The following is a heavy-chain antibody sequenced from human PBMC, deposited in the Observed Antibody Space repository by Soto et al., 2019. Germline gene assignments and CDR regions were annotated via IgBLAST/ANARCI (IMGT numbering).Heavy chain of an antibody. J-gene: IGHJ4*02. V-gene: IGHV4-31*03. D-gene: IGHD1-26*01. Sequence: QVQLQESGPGLVKPSQTLSLTCTVSGVSISSGGYYWTWIRQHPGKGLEWIGYIYYSGSTYYNPSHKSRVTISVDTTKNQFSLKLSSVTAADTAVYYCARDSVGGATLHYWGQGTLVTVSS. CDR2: IYYSGST. CDR3: ARDSVGGATLHY. CDR1: GVSISSGGYY.